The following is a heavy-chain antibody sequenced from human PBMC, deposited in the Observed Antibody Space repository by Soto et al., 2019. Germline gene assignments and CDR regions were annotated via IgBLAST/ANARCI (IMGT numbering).Heavy chain of an antibody. CDR2: VKDGGST. D-gene: IGHD5-12*01. J-gene: IGHJ4*02. V-gene: IGHV4-34*01. Sequence: QVQLQQWGAGLLKPSETLSLTCTVNGGSLTGYYWSWIRQPPGKGLEWFGEVKDGGSTNYSPSLRGRVSISGDTSKNHFSLRLNSVTAAHPDVYFCARGQEGIVATHWDQGALVTVSS. CDR3: ARGQEGIVATH. CDR1: GGSLTGYY.